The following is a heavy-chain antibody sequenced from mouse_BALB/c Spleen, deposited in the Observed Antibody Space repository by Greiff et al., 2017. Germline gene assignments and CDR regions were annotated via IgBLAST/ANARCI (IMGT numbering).Heavy chain of an antibody. CDR1: GFNIKDTY. CDR3: APNWDGGFDY. J-gene: IGHJ2*01. Sequence: EVKLVESGAELVRPGALVKLSCKASGFNIKDTYMHWVKQRPEQGLEWIGRIDPANGNTKYDPKFQGKATITADTSSNTAYLQLSSLTSEDTAVYYCAPNWDGGFDYWGQGTTLTVSS. V-gene: IGHV14-3*02. CDR2: IDPANGNT. D-gene: IGHD4-1*01.